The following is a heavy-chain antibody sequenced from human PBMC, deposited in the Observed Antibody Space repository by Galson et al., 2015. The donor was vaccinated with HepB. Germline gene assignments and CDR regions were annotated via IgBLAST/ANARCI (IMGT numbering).Heavy chain of an antibody. J-gene: IGHJ6*03. Sequence: SVKVSCKASGGTFSSYAISWVRQAPGQGLEWMGGIIPIFGTANYAQKFQGRVTITADESTSTAYMELSSLRSEDTAVYYCARDYLGGADYYYYYMDVWGKGTTVTVS. D-gene: IGHD3-16*01. CDR1: GGTFSSYA. CDR2: IIPIFGTA. V-gene: IGHV1-69*13. CDR3: ARDYLGGADYYYYYMDV.